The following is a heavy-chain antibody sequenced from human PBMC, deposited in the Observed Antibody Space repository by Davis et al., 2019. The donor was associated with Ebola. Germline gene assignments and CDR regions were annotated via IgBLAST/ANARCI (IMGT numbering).Heavy chain of an antibody. Sequence: GGSLRLSCAASGFIFSASPIHWVRQASGKGLEWVSSISSSSSYIYYADSVKGRFTISRDNAKNSLYLQMNSLRAEDTAVYYCASRTTVRYNWFDPWGQGTLVTVSS. V-gene: IGHV3-21*01. D-gene: IGHD4-17*01. CDR2: ISSSSSYI. CDR1: GFIFSASP. J-gene: IGHJ5*02. CDR3: ASRTTVRYNWFDP.